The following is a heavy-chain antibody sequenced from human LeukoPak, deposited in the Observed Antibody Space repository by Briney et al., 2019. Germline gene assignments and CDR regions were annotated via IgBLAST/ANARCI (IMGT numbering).Heavy chain of an antibody. V-gene: IGHV4-4*02. J-gene: IGHJ4*02. D-gene: IGHD3-9*01. CDR2: IYHSGST. CDR1: GGSISSSNW. Sequence: SETLSLTCTVSGGSISSSNWWSWVRQPPGKGLEWIGEIYHSGSTNYNPSLKSRVTISVDKSKNQFSLKLSSVTAADTAVYYCAKSYYDILTGYQGRLDYWGQGTLVTVSS. CDR3: AKSYYDILTGYQGRLDY.